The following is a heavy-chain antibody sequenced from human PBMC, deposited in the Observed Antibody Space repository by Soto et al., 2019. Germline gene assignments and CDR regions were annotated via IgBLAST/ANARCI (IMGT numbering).Heavy chain of an antibody. D-gene: IGHD2-21*01. CDR2: IAPGNGNT. CDR3: AKGSRMWTPDY. Sequence: ASVKVSCKASGYTFTDSAIHWVRQAPGQSLELLGWIAPGNGNTKYSQKLQGRVTITRDTSATTVYMELSSLRSEDTAVYYCAKGSRMWTPDYWGQGTLVTVSS. CDR1: GYTFTDSA. J-gene: IGHJ4*02. V-gene: IGHV1-3*01.